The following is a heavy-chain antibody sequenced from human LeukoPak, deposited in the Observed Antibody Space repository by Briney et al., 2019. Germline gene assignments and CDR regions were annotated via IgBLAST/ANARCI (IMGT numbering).Heavy chain of an antibody. CDR1: GYTFTGYY. V-gene: IGHV1-2*02. J-gene: IGHJ4*02. CDR3: ARDQGIRFLEWLFDY. Sequence: ASVKVSRKASGYTFTGYYMHWVRQAPGQGLEWMGWINPNSGGTNYAQKFQGRVTMTRDTSISTAYMELSRLRSDDTAVYYCARDQGIRFLEWLFDYWGQGTLVTVSS. D-gene: IGHD3-3*01. CDR2: INPNSGGT.